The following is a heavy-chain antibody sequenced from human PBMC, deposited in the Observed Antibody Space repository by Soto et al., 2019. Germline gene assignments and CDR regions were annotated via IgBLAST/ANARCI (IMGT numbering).Heavy chain of an antibody. CDR1: GFPFNNYA. D-gene: IGHD3-9*01. Sequence: EVQLLESGGALVQPGGSLRLSCAASGFPFNNYAMSWVRQAPGKGLEWVSGISARGSSLFYVASEKGRFTVSRDKSKNTVYLQMNFLSAEDAAIYYWAKGKDAARLYQYDIWTPLDYWGPGTLVTVSS. CDR3: AKGKDAARLYQYDIWTPLDY. J-gene: IGHJ4*02. V-gene: IGHV3-23*01. CDR2: ISARGSSL.